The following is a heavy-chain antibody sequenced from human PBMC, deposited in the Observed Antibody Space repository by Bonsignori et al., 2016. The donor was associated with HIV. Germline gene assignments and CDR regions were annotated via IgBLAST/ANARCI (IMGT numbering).Heavy chain of an antibody. Sequence: EEEVMESGGGLVQPGGSVRLSCAAYRFTISDHYIDWVRQAPGKGLEWVGRIGNKAASYRTEYATSAQGRFTISTDESENSVFLQLRNVRIDDTALYYCTRGYSGISIYAFDIWGQGTMVT. CDR3: TRGYSGISIYAFDI. CDR2: IGNKAASYRT. J-gene: IGHJ3*02. CDR1: RFTISDHY. V-gene: IGHV3-72*01. D-gene: IGHD1-26*01.